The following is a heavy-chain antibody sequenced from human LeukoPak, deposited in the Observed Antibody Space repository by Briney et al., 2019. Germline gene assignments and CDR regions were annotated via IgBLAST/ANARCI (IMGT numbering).Heavy chain of an antibody. V-gene: IGHV4-61*01. J-gene: IGHJ4*02. CDR1: GGSVSSGSYY. CDR2: IYYSGST. CDR3: ARHGSSGYLYYFDY. D-gene: IGHD3-22*01. Sequence: PSETLSLTCTVSGGSVSSGSYYWCWIRQPPGKGLEWIGYIYYSGSTNYNPSLKSRVTISVDTSKNQFSLKLSSVTAADTAVYYCARHGSSGYLYYFDYWGQGTLVTVSS.